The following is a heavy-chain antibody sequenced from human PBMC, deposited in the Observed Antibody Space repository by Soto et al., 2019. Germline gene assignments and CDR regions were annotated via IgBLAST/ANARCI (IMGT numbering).Heavy chain of an antibody. D-gene: IGHD1-1*01. CDR1: GFTLSSYG. CDR3: ARGGTTWGNRYWYQAMDV. V-gene: IGHV3-30*03. CDR2: ISYDGSDK. Sequence: GGSLRLSCVVSGFTLSSYGMHWVRQAPGKGLEWVALISYDGSDKYYSDSVRGRFTISRDNSKNTLYLQMNSLKTEDTAVYYCARGGTTWGNRYWYQAMDVWGQGSTVTVSS. J-gene: IGHJ6*02.